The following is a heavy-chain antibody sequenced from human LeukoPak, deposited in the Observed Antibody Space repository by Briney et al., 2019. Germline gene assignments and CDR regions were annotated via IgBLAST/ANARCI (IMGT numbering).Heavy chain of an antibody. J-gene: IGHJ4*02. CDR2: IYHSGST. CDR3: ARAPGTTGTPLINY. CDR1: GGSISSRNW. D-gene: IGHD1-1*01. V-gene: IGHV4-4*02. Sequence: SETPSLTCAVSGGSISSRNWWSWVRQPPGKGLEWIGEIYHSGSTNYNPSLKSRVTISVAKSKNQFSLKLSSVTAADTAVYYCARAPGTTGTPLINYWGQGTLVTVSS.